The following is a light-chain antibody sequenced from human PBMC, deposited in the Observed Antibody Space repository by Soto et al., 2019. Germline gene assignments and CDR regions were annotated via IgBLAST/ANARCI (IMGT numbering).Light chain of an antibody. CDR3: QQYNSYSEA. J-gene: IGKJ1*01. V-gene: IGKV1-5*01. Sequence: DIQMTQSPSTLSASIGDRVTITCRASESISTWLAWYQHKPGKAPKFLIYDASSLESGVPSRFSGSGSGTEFTLTISSLQPDDFAVYYCQQYNSYSEAFGQGTKVDIK. CDR2: DAS. CDR1: ESISTW.